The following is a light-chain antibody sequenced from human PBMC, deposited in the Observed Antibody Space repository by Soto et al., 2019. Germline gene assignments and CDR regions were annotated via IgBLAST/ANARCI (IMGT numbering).Light chain of an antibody. V-gene: IGLV8-61*01. Sequence: QTVVTKEQSFSVSPGRTVTLTCGLSSGSVSTNYHPSWYQQTPGQAPRTLIYSTNTRSSGVPDRFSGSILGNKAALTITGAQADDESNYYCVLYMGSGIWVFGGGTKLTVL. CDR1: SGSVSTNYH. CDR2: STN. J-gene: IGLJ3*02. CDR3: VLYMGSGIWV.